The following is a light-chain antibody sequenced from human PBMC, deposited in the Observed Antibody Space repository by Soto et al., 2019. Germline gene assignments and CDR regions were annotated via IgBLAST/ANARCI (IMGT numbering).Light chain of an antibody. V-gene: IGKV1-6*02. CDR2: GAS. Sequence: IQMTQSPSSLSAYVGDIVTITCRASQGIRDDLGWYQQKPGRAPRLLIYGASSLQSGVPSRFSGSGYGTEFTLTISSLQPEDFATYYCLQDYNYPLTFGGGTRVEIK. CDR1: QGIRDD. CDR3: LQDYNYPLT. J-gene: IGKJ4*01.